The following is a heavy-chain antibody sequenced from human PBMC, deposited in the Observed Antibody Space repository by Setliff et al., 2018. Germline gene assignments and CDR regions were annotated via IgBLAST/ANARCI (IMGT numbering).Heavy chain of an antibody. V-gene: IGHV4-61*10. Sequence: SETLSLTCTVSGGSVGNSYYYWNWIRQPAGKGLEWIGRIYTTWSTNYNPTLKSRVTISLDTSKSQFSLKLNSVTAADTATYYCARDRSYYASGSFTKWFDYWGQGALVTVSS. J-gene: IGHJ4*02. CDR3: ARDRSYYASGSFTKWFDY. CDR1: GGSVGNSYYY. CDR2: IYTTWST. D-gene: IGHD3-10*01.